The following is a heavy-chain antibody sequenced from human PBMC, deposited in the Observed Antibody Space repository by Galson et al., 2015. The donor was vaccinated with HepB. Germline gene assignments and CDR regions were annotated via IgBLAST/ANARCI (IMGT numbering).Heavy chain of an antibody. Sequence: SLRLSCAASGFTFSTYAMSWVRQPPGMGLEWVSAIGGSGRTTYYADSVRGRFTISRDNTKRTLYLQMNRLRGEDTALYYCAKDRNSTSPGTYGMDVWGQGTTVTVFS. CDR3: AKDRNSTSPGTYGMDV. V-gene: IGHV3-23*01. CDR2: IGGSGRTT. CDR1: GFTFSTYA. D-gene: IGHD6-6*01. J-gene: IGHJ6*02.